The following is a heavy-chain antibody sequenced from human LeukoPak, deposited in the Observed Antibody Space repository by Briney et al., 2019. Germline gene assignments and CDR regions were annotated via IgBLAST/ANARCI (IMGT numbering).Heavy chain of an antibody. CDR2: MNPNSGNT. D-gene: IGHD1-1*01. J-gene: IGHJ4*02. CDR1: GYTFTSYD. CDR3: ARGTDDGDFDY. Sequence: ASVKVSCKASGYTFTSYDINWVRQVTRQGLEWMGWMNPNSGNTGYAQKFQGRVTITRNTSISTAYMELSSLRSEDTAVYYCARGTDDGDFDYWGQGTLVTVSS. V-gene: IGHV1-8*03.